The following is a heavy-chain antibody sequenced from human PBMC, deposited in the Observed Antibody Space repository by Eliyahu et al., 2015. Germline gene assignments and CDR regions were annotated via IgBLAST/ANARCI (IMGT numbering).Heavy chain of an antibody. CDR2: ISSSGSTI. V-gene: IGHV3-11*01. D-gene: IGHD2-2*01. CDR3: ARDVVPAAQYNWFDP. CDR1: XFTFXDYY. Sequence: QVQLVESGGGLVKPXGSLRLSCAASXFTFXDYYMSXIRQAPGKGLEWVSYISSSGSTIYYADSVKGRFTISRDNAKNSLYLQMNSLRAEDTAVYYCARDVVPAAQYNWFDPWGQGTLVTVSS. J-gene: IGHJ5*02.